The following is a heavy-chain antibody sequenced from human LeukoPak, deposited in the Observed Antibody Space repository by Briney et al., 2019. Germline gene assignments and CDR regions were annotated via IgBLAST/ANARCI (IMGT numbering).Heavy chain of an antibody. CDR3: ARDAEGPTPDY. CDR2: ISAYNGNT. CDR1: GYTFTSYG. Sequence: ASVKVSCKASGYTFTSYGVSWVRQASGQGLEWMGWISAYNGNTNYAQKLQGRVTMTTDTSTSTAYMELRSLRSDDTAVYYCARDAEGPTPDYWGQGTLVTVSS. J-gene: IGHJ4*02. V-gene: IGHV1-18*01.